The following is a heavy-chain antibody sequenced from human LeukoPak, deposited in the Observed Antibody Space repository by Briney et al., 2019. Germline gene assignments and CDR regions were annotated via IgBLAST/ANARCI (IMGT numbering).Heavy chain of an antibody. J-gene: IGHJ3*02. CDR3: ARVADYYDSSGGAFDI. Sequence: GGSLRLSCAASGFTFSSYSMNWVCQAPGKGLEWVSYISSSSSTIYYADSVKGRFTISRDNAKNSLYLQMNSLRAEDTAVYYCARVADYYDSSGGAFDIWGQGTMVTVSS. D-gene: IGHD3-22*01. CDR2: ISSSSSTI. CDR1: GFTFSSYS. V-gene: IGHV3-48*01.